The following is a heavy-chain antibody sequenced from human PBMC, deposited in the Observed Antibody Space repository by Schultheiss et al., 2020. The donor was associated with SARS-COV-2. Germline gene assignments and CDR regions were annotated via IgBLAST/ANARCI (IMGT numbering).Heavy chain of an antibody. V-gene: IGHV4-4*07. J-gene: IGHJ6*02. D-gene: IGHD3-22*01. CDR2: IYTSGST. Sequence: SETLSLTCTVSGGSISSYYWSWIRQPAGKGLEWIGRIYTSGSTNYNPSLKSRVTMSVDTSKNQFSLKLSSVTAADTAVYYCARGAPYYYDSSGYGNLYYYYYGMDVWGQGTTVTVSS. CDR1: GGSISSYY. CDR3: ARGAPYYYDSSGYGNLYYYYYGMDV.